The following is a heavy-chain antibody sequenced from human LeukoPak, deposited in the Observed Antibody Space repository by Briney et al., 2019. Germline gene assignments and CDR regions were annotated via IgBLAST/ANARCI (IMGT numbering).Heavy chain of an antibody. CDR1: GASLKSDYQY. Sequence: SPTLSPVCTVSGASLKSDYQYWTWIRQSQGKGLEWIGSIHPSGMLYNNPSLESRVTMSRDTSKNQFSLNLNSVTAADTAVYFCSRGLDSRKLGYWGQEILVTVSS. V-gene: IGHV4-31*03. J-gene: IGHJ4*02. CDR3: SRGLDSRKLGY. D-gene: IGHD3-22*01. CDR2: IHPSGML.